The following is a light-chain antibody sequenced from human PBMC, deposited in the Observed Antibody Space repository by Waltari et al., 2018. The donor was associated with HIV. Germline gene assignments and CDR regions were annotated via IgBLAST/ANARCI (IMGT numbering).Light chain of an antibody. Sequence: QSVLTQPPSVSAAPGQKVTISCSGSSSNFGNSFVSWYQHLPGAAPKLLIYDSKKRPSGISDRFSGSKSGTSATLAITGLQTGDEADYYCGTWDSSLGAGVFGGGTRLTVL. CDR3: GTWDSSLGAGV. CDR2: DSK. CDR1: SSNFGNSF. J-gene: IGLJ3*02. V-gene: IGLV1-51*01.